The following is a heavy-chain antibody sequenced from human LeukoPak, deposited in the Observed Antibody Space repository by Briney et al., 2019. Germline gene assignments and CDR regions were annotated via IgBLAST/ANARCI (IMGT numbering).Heavy chain of an antibody. V-gene: IGHV4-39*02. J-gene: IGHJ6*03. CDR2: IYYSGST. Sequence: PSETLSLTCTVSGGSISSGSYYWSWIRQPAGKGLEWIGSIYYSGSTYYNPSLKSRVTISVDTSKNQFSLKLSSVTAADTAVYYCARESPDYYYYMDVWGKGTTVTVSS. CDR3: ARESPDYYYYMDV. CDR1: GGSISSGSYY.